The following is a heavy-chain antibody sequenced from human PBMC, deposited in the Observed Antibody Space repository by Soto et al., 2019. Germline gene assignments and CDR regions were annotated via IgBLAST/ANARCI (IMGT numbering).Heavy chain of an antibody. V-gene: IGHV1-18*01. J-gene: IGHJ6*02. CDR1: GYTFTSYG. CDR2: INPYKGNT. CDR3: ARGGASTGGMDV. D-gene: IGHD1-26*01. Sequence: QVQWVQSGVEVKKPGASMKVSCKASGYTFTSYGFSWVRQAPGQGLEWMGWINPYKGNTNYAQNLQGRVNMTTDTSTSTAYMELRSLTSDDTAVYYCARGGASTGGMDVWGQGTTVTVSS.